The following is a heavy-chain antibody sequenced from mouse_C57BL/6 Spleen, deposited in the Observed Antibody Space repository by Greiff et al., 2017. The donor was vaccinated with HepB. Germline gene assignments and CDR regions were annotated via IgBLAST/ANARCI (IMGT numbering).Heavy chain of an antibody. CDR3: ARGITTVVEDYFDY. D-gene: IGHD1-1*01. CDR1: GYAFTNYL. Sequence: VQLVESGAELVRPGTSVKVSCKASGYAFTNYLIEWVKQRPGQGLEWIGVINPGSGGTNYNEKFKGKATLTADKSSSTAYMQLSSLTSEDSAVYFCARGITTVVEDYFDYWGQGTTRTVSS. CDR2: INPGSGGT. J-gene: IGHJ2*01. V-gene: IGHV1-54*01.